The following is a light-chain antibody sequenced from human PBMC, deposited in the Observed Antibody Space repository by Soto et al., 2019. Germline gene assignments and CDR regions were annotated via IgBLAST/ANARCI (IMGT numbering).Light chain of an antibody. CDR1: QSVSSS. CDR2: DAS. CDR3: QQRSNWPGT. J-gene: IGKJ1*01. Sequence: EIVLTKSPATLSLSPGEGATLYCRASQSVSSSLAWYQQRPGQPPRLLIYDASNRATGIPVRFSGSGSGTDFTLTIISLEPEDVAVYYCQQRSNWPGTFGQGTK. V-gene: IGKV3-11*01.